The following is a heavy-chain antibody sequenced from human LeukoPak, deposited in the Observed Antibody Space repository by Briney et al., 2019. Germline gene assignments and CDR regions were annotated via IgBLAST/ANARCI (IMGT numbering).Heavy chain of an antibody. CDR2: ISYDGSNK. J-gene: IGHJ4*02. CDR1: GFTFSSYA. Sequence: GGSLRLSCAASGFTFSSYAMSWVRQAPGKGLEWVAVISYDGSNKYYADSVKGRFTISRDNSKNTLYLQMNSLRAEDTAVYYCARFETTVSAVDYWGQGTLVTVSS. V-gene: IGHV3-30-3*01. D-gene: IGHD4-17*01. CDR3: ARFETTVSAVDY.